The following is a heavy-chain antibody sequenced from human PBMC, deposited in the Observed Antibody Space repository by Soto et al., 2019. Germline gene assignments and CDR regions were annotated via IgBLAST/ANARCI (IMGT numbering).Heavy chain of an antibody. D-gene: IGHD6-13*01. J-gene: IGHJ4*02. V-gene: IGHV3-30*18. CDR3: AKDDVAAAAPGY. CDR2: ISYDGSNK. Sequence: GVSLRLSCAASGFTFSSYGMHWVRQAPGKGLEWVAVISYDGSNKYYADSVKGRFTISRDNSKNTLYLQMNSLRAEDTAVYYCAKDDVAAAAPGYWGQGTLVTVSS. CDR1: GFTFSSYG.